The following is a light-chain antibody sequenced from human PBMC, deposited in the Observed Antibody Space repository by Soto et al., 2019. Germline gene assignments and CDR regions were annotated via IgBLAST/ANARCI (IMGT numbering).Light chain of an antibody. CDR2: LTY. Sequence: DIVMTQSPLSLPVTPGEPAAISCRSSQSLLHSNGYNYLDWYLQKQGQYPQVLIYLTYNRASGVPESFSGSESGTDFTLKISRVEAEDVGVYYCMHGHPTPWTSGQANTVEIK. CDR3: MHGHPTPWT. J-gene: IGKJ1*01. CDR1: QSLLHSNGYNY. V-gene: IGKV2-28*01.